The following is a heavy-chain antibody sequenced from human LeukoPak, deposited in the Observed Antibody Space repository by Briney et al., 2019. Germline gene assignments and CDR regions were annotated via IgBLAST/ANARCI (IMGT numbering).Heavy chain of an antibody. CDR3: ARHAVRDGYNRHNDY. V-gene: IGHV5-51*01. Sequence: GESLKISCKGSGYSFTSHWIAWVRQMPGKGLEWMGIIYPGDSDTRYSPSFQGQVTISADKSISTAYLQWDSLKTSDTAMYYCARHAVRDGYNRHNDYWGQETLVTVSS. D-gene: IGHD5-24*01. CDR1: GYSFTSHW. J-gene: IGHJ4*02. CDR2: IYPGDSDT.